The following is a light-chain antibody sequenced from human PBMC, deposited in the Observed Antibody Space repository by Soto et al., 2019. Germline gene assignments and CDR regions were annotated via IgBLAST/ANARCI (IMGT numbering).Light chain of an antibody. CDR3: QHYNSYSEA. CDR2: KAS. J-gene: IGKJ1*01. CDR1: QSISSY. V-gene: IGKV1-5*03. Sequence: DIQMTQSPSSLSASLGDRVTITFRASQSISSYLNWYQQKPGKAPKLLIYKASTLKSGVPSRFSGSGSGTEFTLTISSLQPDDFAIYYCQHYNSYSEAFGQGTKVDIK.